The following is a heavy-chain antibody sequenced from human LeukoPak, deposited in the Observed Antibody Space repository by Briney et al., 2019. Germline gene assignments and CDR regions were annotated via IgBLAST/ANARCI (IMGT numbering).Heavy chain of an antibody. D-gene: IGHD1-14*01. CDR2: IYYSGST. J-gene: IGHJ4*02. V-gene: IGHV4-30-4*01. Sequence: PSETLSLTCTVSGGSISSGDYYWSWIRQSPGKGLEWIGYIYYSGSTYYNPSLKSRVTISVDTSKNQFSLKLSSVTAADTAVYYCARGLFRSRSDYWGQGTLVTVSS. CDR1: GGSISSGDYY. CDR3: ARGLFRSRSDY.